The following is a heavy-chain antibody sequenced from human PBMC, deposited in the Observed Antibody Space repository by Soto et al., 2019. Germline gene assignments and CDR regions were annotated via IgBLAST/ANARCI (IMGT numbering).Heavy chain of an antibody. J-gene: IGHJ4*02. V-gene: IGHV4-39*01. CDR2: IYYSGST. Sequence: PSETLYLTCTVSFGSISSSSYYWCFIRQPPGKGLEWIGSIYYSGSTYYNPSLKSRVTIPVDTSKNQFSLKLSSVTAADTAVYYCASPPIVLMVYAPDYWGQGTLVTVSS. D-gene: IGHD2-8*01. CDR1: FGSISSSSYY. CDR3: ASPPIVLMVYAPDY.